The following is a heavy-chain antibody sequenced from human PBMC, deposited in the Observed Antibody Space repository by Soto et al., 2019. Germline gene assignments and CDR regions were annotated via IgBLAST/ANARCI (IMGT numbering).Heavy chain of an antibody. CDR1: GFTFSSYA. J-gene: IGHJ6*02. CDR2: ISSNGGST. V-gene: IGHV3-64D*06. D-gene: IGHD6-13*01. CDR3: VKPHGYSSSWRTHYYGMDV. Sequence: PGGSLRLSCSASGFTFSSYAMHWVRQAPGKGLEYVSAISSNGGSTYYADSVKGRFTISRDNSKNTLYLQMSSLRAEDTAVYYCVKPHGYSSSWRTHYYGMDVWGQGTTVTVSS.